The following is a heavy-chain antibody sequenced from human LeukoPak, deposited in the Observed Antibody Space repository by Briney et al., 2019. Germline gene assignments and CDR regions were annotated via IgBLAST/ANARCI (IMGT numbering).Heavy chain of an antibody. Sequence: SETLSLTCTVSGGSISSGSYYWSWIRQPAGKGLEWIGRIYTSGSTNYNPSLKSRVTISVDTSKNQFSLKLSSVTAADTAVYYCARVRDGYNRIFDYWGQGTLVTVSS. V-gene: IGHV4-61*02. J-gene: IGHJ4*02. CDR1: GGSISSGSYY. CDR2: IYTSGST. D-gene: IGHD5-24*01. CDR3: ARVRDGYNRIFDY.